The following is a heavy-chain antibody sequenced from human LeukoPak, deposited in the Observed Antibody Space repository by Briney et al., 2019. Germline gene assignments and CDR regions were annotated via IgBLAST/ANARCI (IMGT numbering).Heavy chain of an antibody. Sequence: GGSLRLSCAASGFTFSSYAMHWVRQAPGKGQEYVSVISSNGGSTYYADSVKGRFTISRDNSKNTLYLQMGSLRAEDMAVYYCARGGYIVVVPAALDYWGQGTLVTVSS. J-gene: IGHJ4*02. CDR2: ISSNGGST. CDR1: GFTFSSYA. D-gene: IGHD2-2*01. V-gene: IGHV3-64*02. CDR3: ARGGYIVVVPAALDY.